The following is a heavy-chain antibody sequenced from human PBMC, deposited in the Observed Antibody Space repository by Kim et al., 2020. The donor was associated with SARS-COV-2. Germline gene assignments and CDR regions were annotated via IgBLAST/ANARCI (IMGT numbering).Heavy chain of an antibody. J-gene: IGHJ5*02. D-gene: IGHD3-10*01. CDR3: ARSPSIGFLGWFDP. V-gene: IGHV4-59*01. Sequence: TPPLKSRVTISVDTSKTPFSLKLSSVTAADTAVYYCARSPSIGFLGWFDPWGQGTLVTVSS.